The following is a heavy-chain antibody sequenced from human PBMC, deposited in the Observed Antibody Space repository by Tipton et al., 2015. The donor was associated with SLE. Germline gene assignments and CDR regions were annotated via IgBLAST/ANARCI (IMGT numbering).Heavy chain of an antibody. V-gene: IGHV4-39*01. D-gene: IGHD6-19*01. CDR3: ARSQIPSSWSRFYFDY. J-gene: IGHJ4*02. CDR1: GGSINRNVYY. Sequence: TLSLTCTVSGGSINRNVYYGGWVRQSPGRGLEWLGSVSYSERTSYSSSLRGRASPSVDSSKNQFSLRLSSVAAADTAVYYCARSQIPSSWSRFYFDYWGQGKLVTVSS. CDR2: VSYSERT.